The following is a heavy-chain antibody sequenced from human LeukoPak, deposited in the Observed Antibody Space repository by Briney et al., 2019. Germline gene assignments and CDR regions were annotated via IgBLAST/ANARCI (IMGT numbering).Heavy chain of an antibody. D-gene: IGHD3-3*01. J-gene: IGHJ4*02. V-gene: IGHV3-30*18. CDR1: GFTFSSYA. CDR3: AKSMTYYDFWSGYYTSDY. CDR2: ISYDGSNK. Sequence: HSGGSLRLSCAASGFTFSSYAMHWVRQAPGKGLEWVAVISYDGSNKYYADSVKGRFTTSRDNSKNTLYLQMNSLRAEDTAVYYCAKSMTYYDFWSGYYTSDYWGQGTLVTVSS.